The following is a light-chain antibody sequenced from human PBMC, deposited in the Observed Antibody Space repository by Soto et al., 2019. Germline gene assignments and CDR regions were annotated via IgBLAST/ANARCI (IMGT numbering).Light chain of an antibody. CDR1: SGSVSTSYY. V-gene: IGLV8-61*01. Sequence: QTVVTQEPSFSVSPGGTVTLTCGLSSGSVSTSYYPSWYQQTPGQAPRTLIYSTNTRSSGVPDRFSGSILGNKAALTITGAQADDESDYYCVLYMGSGPGHWVFGGGTKLTVL. CDR2: STN. J-gene: IGLJ3*02. CDR3: VLYMGSGPGHWV.